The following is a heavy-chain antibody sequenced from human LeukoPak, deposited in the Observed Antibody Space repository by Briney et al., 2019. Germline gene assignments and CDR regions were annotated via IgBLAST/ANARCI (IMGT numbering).Heavy chain of an antibody. J-gene: IGHJ4*02. CDR2: ISSSGSTI. Sequence: PGGSLRLSCAASGFTFSSYEMNWVRQAPGKGLEWVSYISSSGSTIYYADSVKGRFTISRDNAKNSLYLQMNSLRAEDTAVYYCASFHSSSWYKTPGLDYWGQGTLVTVSS. CDR1: GFTFSSYE. CDR3: ASFHSSSWYKTPGLDY. V-gene: IGHV3-48*03. D-gene: IGHD6-13*01.